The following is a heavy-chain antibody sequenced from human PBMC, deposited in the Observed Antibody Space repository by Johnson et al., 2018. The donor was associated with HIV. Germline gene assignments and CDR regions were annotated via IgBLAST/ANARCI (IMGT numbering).Heavy chain of an antibody. Sequence: VQLVESGGGVVQPGRSMRLSCAASGFTFSSYAMHWVRQAPGKGLEWVAVISYDGSNKYYADSVKGRFTISRDNSKNTLYLQMNSLRAEDTAVYYCAKGQYSSSRRADAFDIWGQGTMVTVSS. CDR2: ISYDGSNK. CDR1: GFTFSSYA. CDR3: AKGQYSSSRRADAFDI. J-gene: IGHJ3*02. D-gene: IGHD6-6*01. V-gene: IGHV3-30*04.